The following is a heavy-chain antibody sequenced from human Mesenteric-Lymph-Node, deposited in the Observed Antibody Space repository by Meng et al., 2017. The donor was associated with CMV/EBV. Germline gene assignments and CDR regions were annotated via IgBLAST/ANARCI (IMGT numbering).Heavy chain of an antibody. Sequence: SGYTFTSYDINWVRQATGHGLEWMGWMNPNSGNTGYAQKFQGRVTITRNTSISTAYMELSSLRSDDTAVYYCARDLSGSYVGGGFDPWGQGTLVTVSS. V-gene: IGHV1-8*03. CDR1: GYTFTSYD. CDR2: MNPNSGNT. J-gene: IGHJ5*02. D-gene: IGHD1-26*01. CDR3: ARDLSGSYVGGGFDP.